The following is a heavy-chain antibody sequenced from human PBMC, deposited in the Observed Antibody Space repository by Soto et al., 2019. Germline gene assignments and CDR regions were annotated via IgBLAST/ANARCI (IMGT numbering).Heavy chain of an antibody. CDR3: ARDRSSSSGDYYYGMDV. V-gene: IGHV3-53*01. J-gene: IGHJ6*02. CDR2: IYSGGST. Sequence: GGSLRLSCAASGFTVSSNYMSCVRQAPGKGLEWASVIYSGGSTYYADSVKGRFTISRDNSKNTLYLQMNSLRAEDTAVYYCARDRSSSSGDYYYGMDVWGQGTTVTVSS. D-gene: IGHD6-6*01. CDR1: GFTVSSNY.